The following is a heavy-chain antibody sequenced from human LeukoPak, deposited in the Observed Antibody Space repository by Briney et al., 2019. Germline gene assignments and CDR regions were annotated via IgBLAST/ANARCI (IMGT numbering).Heavy chain of an antibody. D-gene: IGHD3-10*01. Sequence: ASVKVSCKASGYTFTGYYMHWVRQAPGQGLEWMGWINPNSGGTNYAQKFQGRVNMTRDTSISTAYMELSRLRSDDPAVYYCARGGPGKAGPFYYMDVWGKGTTVTVSS. V-gene: IGHV1-2*02. CDR1: GYTFTGYY. CDR3: ARGGPGKAGPFYYMDV. J-gene: IGHJ6*03. CDR2: INPNSGGT.